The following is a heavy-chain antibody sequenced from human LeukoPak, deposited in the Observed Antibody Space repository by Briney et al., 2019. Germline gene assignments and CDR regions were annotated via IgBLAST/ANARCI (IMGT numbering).Heavy chain of an antibody. Sequence: GGSLRLSCAASGFTFSSYGMHWVRQAPGKRLEWVAIIWYDGSNKYYADSVKGRFTISRDNSKNTLYLQMNSLRAEDTAVYYCAKDGTTVTTLNYFDYWGQGTLVTVSS. CDR1: GFTFSSYG. D-gene: IGHD4-17*01. V-gene: IGHV3-33*06. J-gene: IGHJ4*02. CDR2: IWYDGSNK. CDR3: AKDGTTVTTLNYFDY.